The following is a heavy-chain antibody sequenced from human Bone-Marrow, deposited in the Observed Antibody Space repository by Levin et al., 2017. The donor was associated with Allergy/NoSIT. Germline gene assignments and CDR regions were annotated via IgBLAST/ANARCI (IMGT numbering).Heavy chain of an antibody. CDR3: ARVITILDYYYYGMDV. J-gene: IGHJ6*02. CDR2: ISATGGST. V-gene: IGHV3-23*01. CDR1: GFTFRTYG. D-gene: IGHD2/OR15-2a*01. Sequence: GESLKISCAASGFTFRTYGMSWVRQAPGKGLEWVSGISATGGSTFYADSVKGRFTISRDNSKNTVDLRMNSLRAEDTAVYYCARVITILDYYYYGMDVWGQGTTVTVSS.